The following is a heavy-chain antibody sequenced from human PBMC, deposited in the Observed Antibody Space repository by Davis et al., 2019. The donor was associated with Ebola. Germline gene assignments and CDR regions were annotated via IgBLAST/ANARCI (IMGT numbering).Heavy chain of an antibody. CDR1: GFTFSNSP. CDR3: ARPSGYGGYWYFDL. CDR2: IWFDGSVK. V-gene: IGHV3-33*01. J-gene: IGHJ2*01. D-gene: IGHD1-26*01. Sequence: PGGSLRLSCAGSGFTFSNSPMHWVRQAPGKGLEWVGLIWFDGSVKYYGDSVKGRFTISRDNSKDSAYLQMTSLSAEDTAVYYCARPSGYGGYWYFDLWGRGTLVTVSS.